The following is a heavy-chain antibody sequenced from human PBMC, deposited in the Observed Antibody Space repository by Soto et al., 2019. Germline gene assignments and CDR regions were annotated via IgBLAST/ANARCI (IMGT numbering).Heavy chain of an antibody. CDR3: ARLEGLATISYYFDF. Sequence: QLQLQESGPGLVKPSETLSLTCSVSDDSINSDKYYWGWIRQPPGKGLEWIGSIYYRGNAYYNPPIQTRVSISVYKSRSQFSMKLNCVTAADSAVYFCARLEGLATISYYFDFWGPGALVTVSS. CDR1: DDSINSDKYY. J-gene: IGHJ4*02. D-gene: IGHD3-9*01. V-gene: IGHV4-39*01. CDR2: IYYRGNA.